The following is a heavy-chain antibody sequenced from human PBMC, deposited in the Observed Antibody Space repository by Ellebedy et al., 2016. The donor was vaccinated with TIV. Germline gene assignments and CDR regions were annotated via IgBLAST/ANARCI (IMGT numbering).Heavy chain of an antibody. V-gene: IGHV3-64D*06. CDR3: VKGGSSNWYGDC. Sequence: PGGSLRLSCSASGFTFSSCSMHRVRQAPGKGLEYVSAISGNAGSIYYADSVKGRFTISRDNSKDTLYLQMSSLRAEDTAVYYCVKGGSSNWYGDCWGQGTLVTVSS. CDR1: GFTFSSCS. CDR2: ISGNAGSI. J-gene: IGHJ4*02. D-gene: IGHD6-13*01.